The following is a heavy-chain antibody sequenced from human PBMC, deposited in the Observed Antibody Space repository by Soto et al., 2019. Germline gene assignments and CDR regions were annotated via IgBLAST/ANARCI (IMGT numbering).Heavy chain of an antibody. J-gene: IGHJ6*02. CDR2: IKSKTDGGTT. D-gene: IGHD4-17*01. CDR1: GFTFSNAW. CDR3: TTATTTVPKSLEYYYYGMDV. V-gene: IGHV3-15*07. Sequence: GGSLRLSCAASGFTFSNAWMNWVRQAPGKGLEWVGRIKSKTDGGTTDYAAPVKGRFTISRDDSKNTLYLQMNSLKTEDTAVYYCTTATTTVPKSLEYYYYGMDVWGQGTTVTVSS.